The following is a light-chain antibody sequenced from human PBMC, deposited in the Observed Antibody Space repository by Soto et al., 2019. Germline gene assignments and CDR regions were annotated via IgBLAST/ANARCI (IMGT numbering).Light chain of an antibody. CDR3: SSYTSSSTVV. Sequence: QSALTQPASVSGSPGQSITISCTGTSSDIGDYDYVSWYQHLPGKAPKFMIYEVSNRPSGVSNRFSGSKSGNTASLTISGLQAEDEADYYCSSYTSSSTVVFGGGTKLTVL. J-gene: IGLJ2*01. CDR1: SSDIGDYDY. CDR2: EVS. V-gene: IGLV2-14*01.